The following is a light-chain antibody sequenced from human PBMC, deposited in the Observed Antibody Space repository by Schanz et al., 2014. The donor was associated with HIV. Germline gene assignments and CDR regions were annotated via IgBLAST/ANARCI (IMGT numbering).Light chain of an antibody. Sequence: EIVMTQSPATLSVSPGERATLSCRASQSVSSNLAWYQQKPGQAPRLLIYGASTRATGIPARFSGSGSGTEFTLTISSLEPEDFAVYYCQQRSNWPLTFGGGTTVEIK. CDR1: QSVSSN. CDR3: QQRSNWPLT. J-gene: IGKJ4*01. V-gene: IGKV3-15*01. CDR2: GAS.